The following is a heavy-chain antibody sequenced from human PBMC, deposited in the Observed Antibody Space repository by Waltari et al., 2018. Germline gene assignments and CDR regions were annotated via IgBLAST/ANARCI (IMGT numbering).Heavy chain of an antibody. J-gene: IGHJ6*03. CDR2: IYTSGST. V-gene: IGHV4-4*07. D-gene: IGHD6-6*01. CDR3: AGGLYSSSSNYYYYYMDV. Sequence: QVQLQESGPGLVKPSETLSLTCTVSGGSISSYYWSWIRQPAGKGLEWIGRIYTSGSTNYNPALKSRVTMSVDTSKNQFSLKLSSVTAADTAVYYCAGGLYSSSSNYYYYYMDVWGKGTTVTISS. CDR1: GGSISSYY.